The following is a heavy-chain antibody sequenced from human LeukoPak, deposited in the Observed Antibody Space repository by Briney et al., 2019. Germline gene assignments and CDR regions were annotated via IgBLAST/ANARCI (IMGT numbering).Heavy chain of an antibody. CDR3: ARGIGGLIVTIFGVVNDY. J-gene: IGHJ4*02. Sequence: GGSLRLSCAASGFSVGDNYMSWVRQAPGKGLEWVANIKQDGSEKYYVDSVKGRFTISRDNAKNSLYLQMNSLRAEDTAVYYCARGIGGLIVTIFGVVNDYWGQGTLVTVSS. CDR2: IKQDGSEK. CDR1: GFSVGDNY. D-gene: IGHD3-3*01. V-gene: IGHV3-7*04.